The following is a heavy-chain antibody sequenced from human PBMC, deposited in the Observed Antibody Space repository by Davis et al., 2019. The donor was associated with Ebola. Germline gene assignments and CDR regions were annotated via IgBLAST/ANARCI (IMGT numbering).Heavy chain of an antibody. CDR1: GYTFTSYG. V-gene: IGHV1-18*04. J-gene: IGHJ6*04. CDR3: ARDIGLELRRPYHYGLDV. D-gene: IGHD1-26*01. CDR2: INPHNGNT. Sequence: AASVKVSCKASGYTFTSYGITWVRQAPGQGLEWMGWINPHNGNTNYAQNVQGRVTMTTDTSTSTAYMEVGILRSDDTAVYYCARDIGLELRRPYHYGLDVWGTGTTVTVSS.